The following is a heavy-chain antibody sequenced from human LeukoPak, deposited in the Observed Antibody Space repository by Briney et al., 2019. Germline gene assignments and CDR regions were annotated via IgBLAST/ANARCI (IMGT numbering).Heavy chain of an antibody. J-gene: IGHJ4*02. D-gene: IGHD6-13*01. V-gene: IGHV4-59*01. Sequence: SETLSLTCTVSGGSISSYYWSWIWQPPGKGLEWIGYIYYSGSTNYNPSLKSRVTISVDTSKNQFSLKLSSVTAADTAVYYCARAEQLEYYFDYWGQGTLVTVSS. CDR2: IYYSGST. CDR1: GGSISSYY. CDR3: ARAEQLEYYFDY.